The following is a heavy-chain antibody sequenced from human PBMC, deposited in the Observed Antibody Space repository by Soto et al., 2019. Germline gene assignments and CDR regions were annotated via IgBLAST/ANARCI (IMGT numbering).Heavy chain of an antibody. CDR1: GFTFSSYG. CDR2: IWYDGSSK. CDR3: ARDGQQLAIDY. V-gene: IGHV3-33*01. Sequence: PGGSLRLSCAASGFTFSSYGMHWFRQAPGKGLEWVAVIWYDGSSKYYADSVKGRFTISRDNSKNTLYLQMNSLRAEDTAVYYCARDGQQLAIDYWGQGTLVTVSS. D-gene: IGHD6-13*01. J-gene: IGHJ4*02.